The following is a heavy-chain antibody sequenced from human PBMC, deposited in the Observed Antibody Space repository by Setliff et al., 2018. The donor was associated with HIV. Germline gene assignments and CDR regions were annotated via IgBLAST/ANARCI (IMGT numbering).Heavy chain of an antibody. J-gene: IGHJ5*02. V-gene: IGHV4-34*01. Sequence: SETLSLTCAVYGGSFSDNYWSWIRQSPGKGLEWIGEINHSGRTKYSPSLRSRVSISVDTSKTQFSLKLSSVTAADTAVYYCATYGSSWREPAPTWGQGTLVTVSS. D-gene: IGHD2-2*01. CDR2: INHSGRT. CDR3: ATYGSSWREPAPT. CDR1: GGSFSDNY.